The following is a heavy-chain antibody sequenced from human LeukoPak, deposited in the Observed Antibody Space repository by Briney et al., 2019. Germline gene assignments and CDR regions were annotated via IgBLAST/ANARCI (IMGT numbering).Heavy chain of an antibody. J-gene: IGHJ4*02. D-gene: IGHD2-8*01. CDR1: GFTFSSYA. CDR3: ARDQGVFFSEFYFDY. V-gene: IGHV3-30-3*01. Sequence: GRSLRLSCAASGFTFSSYAMHWVRQAPGKGLEWVAVISHDGSNKYYADSVKGRFTISRDNSKNTLYLQMNSLRAEDTAVYYCARDQGVFFSEFYFDYWGQGTLVTVSS. CDR2: ISHDGSNK.